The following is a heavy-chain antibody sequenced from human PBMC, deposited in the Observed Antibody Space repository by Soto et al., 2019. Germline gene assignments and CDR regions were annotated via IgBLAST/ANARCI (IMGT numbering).Heavy chain of an antibody. CDR3: AKMHSGSYYYFDY. CDR1: GFTFSSYG. D-gene: IGHD1-26*01. J-gene: IGHJ4*02. V-gene: IGHV3-30*18. Sequence: PGGSLRLSCAASGFTFSSYGMHWVRQAPGKGLEWVAVISYDGSNKYYADSVKGRFTISRDNSKNTLDLQMNSLRAEDTAVYYCAKMHSGSYYYFDYWGQGTLVTVSS. CDR2: ISYDGSNK.